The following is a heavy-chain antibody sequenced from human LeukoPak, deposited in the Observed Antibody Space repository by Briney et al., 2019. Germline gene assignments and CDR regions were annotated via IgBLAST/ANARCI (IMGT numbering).Heavy chain of an antibody. CDR3: ARGGASGSYGYFAY. CDR2: IYYSGST. V-gene: IGHV4-59*01. J-gene: IGHJ4*02. CDR1: GGSISSYY. D-gene: IGHD1-26*01. Sequence: SETLSLTCTVSGGSISSYYWSWIRQPPGKGLEWIGYIYYSGSTTYNPSLKSRVTISVDTSKNQFSLKLSSVTAADTAVYYCARGGASGSYGYFAYWGQGTLVTVSS.